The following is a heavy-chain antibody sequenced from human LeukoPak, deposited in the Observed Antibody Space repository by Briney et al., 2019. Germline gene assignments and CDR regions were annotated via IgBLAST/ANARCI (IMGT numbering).Heavy chain of an antibody. D-gene: IGHD4-17*01. J-gene: IGHJ4*02. CDR3: TKSHGDYGLLDY. Sequence: ASVKVSCKVTGYSLTVLSLHWVRQAPGKGLEWMGGFDPEDGEPIYAQKFQGRLSMTEDTSKDTGYMELRTLRSEDTALYYCTKSHGDYGLLDYWGQGTLVTVSS. CDR2: FDPEDGEP. CDR1: GYSLTVLS. V-gene: IGHV1-24*01.